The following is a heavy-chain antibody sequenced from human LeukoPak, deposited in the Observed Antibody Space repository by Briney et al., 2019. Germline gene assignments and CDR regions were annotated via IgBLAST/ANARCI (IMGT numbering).Heavy chain of an antibody. CDR1: GFTFSSYA. CDR3: AKDRVSLATGTASFDY. Sequence: GGSLRLSCAASGFTFSSYAMSWVRQAPGKGLEWVSAISGSGGSTYYADSVKGRFTISRDNSKNTLYLQMNSLRAEGTAVYYCAKDRVSLATGTASFDYWGQGTLVTVSS. J-gene: IGHJ4*02. D-gene: IGHD1-1*01. V-gene: IGHV3-23*01. CDR2: ISGSGGST.